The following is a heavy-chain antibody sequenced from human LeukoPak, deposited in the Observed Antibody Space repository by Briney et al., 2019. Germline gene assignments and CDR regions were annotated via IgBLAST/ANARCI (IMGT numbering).Heavy chain of an antibody. Sequence: SQTLSLTCAVPGGSITSGDFAWSWIRQPPGKGLDFIGYIYLDGSTFYNPSLKSRVTISVDRSKNQFSLNLNSVTAADTAVYYCATSDSTRYFNYWGQGALVTVSS. D-gene: IGHD5-18*01. CDR1: GGSITSGDFA. CDR3: ATSDSTRYFNY. CDR2: IYLDGST. J-gene: IGHJ4*02. V-gene: IGHV4-30-2*01.